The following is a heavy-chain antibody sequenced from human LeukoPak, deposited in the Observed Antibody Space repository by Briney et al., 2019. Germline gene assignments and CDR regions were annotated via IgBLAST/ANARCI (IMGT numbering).Heavy chain of an antibody. J-gene: IGHJ6*02. Sequence: SVKVSCKASGGTFSSYAISWVRQAPGQGLEWMGRIIPILGIANYAQKFQGRVTITADKSTSTAYMELSSLRSEDTAVYYCARDFYDSSGYCGTDYYGMDVWGQGTTVTVSS. V-gene: IGHV1-69*04. CDR1: GGTFSSYA. CDR2: IIPILGIA. D-gene: IGHD3-22*01. CDR3: ARDFYDSSGYCGTDYYGMDV.